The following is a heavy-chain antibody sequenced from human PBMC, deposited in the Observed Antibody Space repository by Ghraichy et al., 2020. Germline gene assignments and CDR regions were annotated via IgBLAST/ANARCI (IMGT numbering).Heavy chain of an antibody. V-gene: IGHV3-48*02. CDR1: GFTFSGYS. CDR2: ITSSGSFK. Sequence: GGSPRLSCVGSGFTFSGYSMNWVRQFPGKRLEWVSYITSSGSFKSYADSVKGRFTISRDNAQNSLSLQMNSLTDEDTAVYYCARGSRVVRFYYYDGMDVWCRGTTVTVSS. D-gene: IGHD4-23*01. CDR3: ARGSRVVRFYYYDGMDV. J-gene: IGHJ6*02.